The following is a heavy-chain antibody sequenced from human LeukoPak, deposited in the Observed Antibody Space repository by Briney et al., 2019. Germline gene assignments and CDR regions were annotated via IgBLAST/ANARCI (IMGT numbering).Heavy chain of an antibody. CDR3: ARGYPGNMDV. CDR2: IGSSGTI. D-gene: IGHD2-2*02. CDR1: GFTFSSYA. J-gene: IGHJ6*03. Sequence: GGSLRLSCAASGFTFSSYAMSWVRQAPGKGLEWVSYIGSSGTIYYVDSVKGRFTISRDNAKNSLYLQMNSLRAEDTALYCSARGYPGNMDVWGKGATVTVSS. V-gene: IGHV3-48*03.